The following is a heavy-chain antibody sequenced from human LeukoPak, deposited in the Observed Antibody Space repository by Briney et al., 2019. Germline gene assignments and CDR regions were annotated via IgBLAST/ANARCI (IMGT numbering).Heavy chain of an antibody. Sequence: GASVKVSCKASGYIFTGYYMHWVRQAPGQGLEWMGWINPNSGGTNYAQKFQGRVTMTRDTSISTAYMELSRVRSDDTAVYCCARDGILGYCTNGVCHNWFDPWGQGTLVTVSS. D-gene: IGHD2-8*01. CDR1: GYIFTGYY. V-gene: IGHV1-2*02. CDR2: INPNSGGT. J-gene: IGHJ5*02. CDR3: ARDGILGYCTNGVCHNWFDP.